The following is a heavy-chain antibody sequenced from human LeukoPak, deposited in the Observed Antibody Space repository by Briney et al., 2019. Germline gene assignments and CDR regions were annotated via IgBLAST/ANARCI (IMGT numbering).Heavy chain of an antibody. CDR1: GGSFSGYY. V-gene: IGHV4-34*01. CDR2: INHSGST. D-gene: IGHD3-10*01. J-gene: IGHJ4*02. CDR3: ARLFGSGSYYNDY. Sequence: SETLSLTCAVYGGSFSGYYWSWIRQPPGKGLEWIGEINHSGSTNYNPSLKSRVTISVDTSKNQFSLKLSSVTAADTAVYYCARLFGSGSYYNDYWGQGTLVTVSS.